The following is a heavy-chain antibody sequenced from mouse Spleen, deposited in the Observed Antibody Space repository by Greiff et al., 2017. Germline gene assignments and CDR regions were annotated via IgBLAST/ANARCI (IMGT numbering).Heavy chain of an antibody. V-gene: IGHV1-85*01. CDR3: ARGRDYAY. Sequence: QVQLQQSGPELVKPGASVKIPCKASGYTFTNYDINWMKQRPGQGLEWIGWIYPRDGSTNYNEKFKGKATLTVDTSSTTAYMELHSLTSEDSAVYFCARGRDYAYWGQGTLVTVSA. CDR2: IYPRDGST. J-gene: IGHJ3*01. D-gene: IGHD2-4*01. CDR1: GYTFTNYD.